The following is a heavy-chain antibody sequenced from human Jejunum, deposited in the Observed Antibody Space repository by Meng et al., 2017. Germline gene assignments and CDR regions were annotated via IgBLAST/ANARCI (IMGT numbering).Heavy chain of an antibody. CDR3: AKVGEFNWFFDL. D-gene: IGHD3-10*01. CDR1: GFTLSSFT. J-gene: IGHJ2*01. V-gene: IGHV3-23*01. Sequence: GESLKISCSTSGFTLSSFTVTWVRRAPGRGLEWVSGISGDGVGTYYADSVKGRFSIFKDSSKNTVFLQMGSLRAEDTAVYYCAKVGEFNWFFDLWGRGTLVTVSS. CDR2: ISGDGVGT.